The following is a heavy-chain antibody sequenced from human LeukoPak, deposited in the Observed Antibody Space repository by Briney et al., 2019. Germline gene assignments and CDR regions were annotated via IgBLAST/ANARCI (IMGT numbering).Heavy chain of an antibody. J-gene: IGHJ4*02. CDR1: GFTFSSYG. CDR2: ISYDGSNK. V-gene: IGHV3-30*18. CDR3: AKDRARYFDWLLSLDY. Sequence: PGRSLRLCCAASGFTFSSYGMHWDRQAPGKGLEWVAVISYDGSNKYYADSVKGRFTISRDNSKNTLYLQMNSLRAEDTAVYYCAKDRARYFDWLLSLDYWGQGTLVTVSS. D-gene: IGHD3-9*01.